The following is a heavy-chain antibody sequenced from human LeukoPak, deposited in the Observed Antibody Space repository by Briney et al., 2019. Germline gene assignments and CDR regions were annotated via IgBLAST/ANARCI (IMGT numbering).Heavy chain of an antibody. CDR3: ARERITRLRGPFEI. D-gene: IGHD3-10*01. Sequence: SVKVSCKASGGTLSGYGLSCVRQAPGQGLEWMGGLLPISGSADYPQKFQDRLTITSDESTATAYMELSSLRSEDTAIYYCARERITRLRGPFEIWGQGTTVTVSS. CDR1: GGTLSGYG. CDR2: LLPISGSA. J-gene: IGHJ3*02. V-gene: IGHV1-69*01.